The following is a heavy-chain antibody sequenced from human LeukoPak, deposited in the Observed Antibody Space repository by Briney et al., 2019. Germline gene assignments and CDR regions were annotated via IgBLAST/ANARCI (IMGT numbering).Heavy chain of an antibody. CDR3: ARVIVVVVAATRYFDY. D-gene: IGHD2-15*01. CDR1: GFTFSSYS. V-gene: IGHV3-7*01. Sequence: GGSLRLSCAASGFTFSSYSMNWVRQAPGKGLEWVANIKQDGSEKYYVDSVKGRFTISRDNAKNSLYLQMNSLRAEDTAVYYCARVIVVVVAATRYFDYWGQGTLVTVSS. J-gene: IGHJ4*02. CDR2: IKQDGSEK.